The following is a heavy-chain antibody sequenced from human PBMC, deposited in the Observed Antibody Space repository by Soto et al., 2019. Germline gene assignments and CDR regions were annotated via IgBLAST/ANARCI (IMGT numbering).Heavy chain of an antibody. CDR1: GYSFTSYW. J-gene: IGHJ3*02. Sequence: GESLKISCKGSGYSFTSYWIGWVRQMPGKGLEWMGIIYPGDSDTRYSPSFQGQVTISADKSISTAYLQWSSLKASDTAMYYCASSSGIAAAGTRVLGAFDIWGQGTMVTVSS. CDR2: IYPGDSDT. D-gene: IGHD6-13*01. V-gene: IGHV5-51*01. CDR3: ASSSGIAAAGTRVLGAFDI.